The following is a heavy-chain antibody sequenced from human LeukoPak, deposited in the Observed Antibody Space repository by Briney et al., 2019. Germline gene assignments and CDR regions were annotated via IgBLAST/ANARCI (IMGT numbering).Heavy chain of an antibody. CDR2: IHYTEGG. J-gene: IGHJ3*02. CDR1: GGSIRSSY. V-gene: IGHV4-59*01. D-gene: IGHD3-22*01. CDR3: ARDYYDSGGFHRTFDI. Sequence: SETLSLTCTVSGGSIRSSYWSWIRQSRGKGLEWIGCIHYTEGGNYNPSLKSRVTVSLDTSRNQFSLKLTSVTAADTAVYYCARDYYDSGGFHRTFDIWGQGTMVTVSS.